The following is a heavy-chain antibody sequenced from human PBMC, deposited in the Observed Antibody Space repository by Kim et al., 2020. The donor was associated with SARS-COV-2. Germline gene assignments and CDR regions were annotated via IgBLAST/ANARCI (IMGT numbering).Heavy chain of an antibody. J-gene: IGHJ4*02. Sequence: GGSLRLSCTASGFTFSSYAMHWVRQAPGKGLEWVAVISYDGSNKYYADSVKGRFTISRDNSKNTLYLQMNSLRAEDTAVYYCARDANIVVVPAAPGDYFDYWGQGTLVTVSS. CDR2: ISYDGSNK. CDR1: GFTFSSYA. V-gene: IGHV3-30*04. D-gene: IGHD2-2*01. CDR3: ARDANIVVVPAAPGDYFDY.